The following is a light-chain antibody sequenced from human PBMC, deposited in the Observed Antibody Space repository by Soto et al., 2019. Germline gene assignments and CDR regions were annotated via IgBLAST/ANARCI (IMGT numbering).Light chain of an antibody. CDR3: ASWDDSLNAPV. V-gene: IGLV1-44*01. CDR1: SSNIGYNS. CDR2: GHN. J-gene: IGLJ2*01. Sequence: QSVLTQPPSVSAAPGQKVTISCSGSSSNIGYNSVSWYQQLPGTAPKLLIYGHNQRPSGVPERFSGSKSGTSASLAISGLQSEDEADYYCASWDDSLNAPVFGGGTKVTVL.